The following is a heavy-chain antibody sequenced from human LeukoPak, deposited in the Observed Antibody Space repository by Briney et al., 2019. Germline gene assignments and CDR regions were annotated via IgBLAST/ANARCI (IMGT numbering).Heavy chain of an antibody. CDR2: IYYSGST. J-gene: IGHJ4*02. CDR1: GGSISSGDYY. CDR3: ARLTRGRFGEFVFDY. D-gene: IGHD3-10*01. V-gene: IGHV4-30-4*01. Sequence: SQTLSLTCTVSGGSISSGDYYWSWIRQPPGKGLEWIGYIYYSGSTYYNPSLKSRVTISVDTSKNQFFLKLSSVTAADTAVYYCARLTRGRFGEFVFDYWGQGTLVTVSS.